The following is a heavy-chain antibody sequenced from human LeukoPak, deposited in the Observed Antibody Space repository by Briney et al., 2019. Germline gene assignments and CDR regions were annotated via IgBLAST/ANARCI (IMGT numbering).Heavy chain of an antibody. Sequence: ASVKVSCKASGYTFTSYYMHWVRQAPGQGLEWMGIINPSGGSTSYAQKFQGRVTMTRDTSTSTVYMELSSLRSEDTAVYYCARDLVYSSSSSVSFDPWGQGTLVTVSS. CDR1: GYTFTSYY. D-gene: IGHD6-6*01. J-gene: IGHJ5*02. V-gene: IGHV1-46*01. CDR3: ARDLVYSSSSSVSFDP. CDR2: INPSGGST.